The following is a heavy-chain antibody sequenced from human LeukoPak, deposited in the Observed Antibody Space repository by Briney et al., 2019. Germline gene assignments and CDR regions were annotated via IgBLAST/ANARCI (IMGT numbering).Heavy chain of an antibody. J-gene: IGHJ4*02. CDR2: ISYSGYT. V-gene: IGHV4-59*01. CDR3: ARGRNDNGGMFFDS. D-gene: IGHD4-23*01. Sequence: SEALSLTCTVSGGSIRSYYWSWIRQAPGKGLEWIGFISYSGYTSYSPSLKSRVAISVDTSKSQFSLRLSSLTAADTAIYYCARGRNDNGGMFFDSWAQGTLVTVSS. CDR1: GGSIRSYY.